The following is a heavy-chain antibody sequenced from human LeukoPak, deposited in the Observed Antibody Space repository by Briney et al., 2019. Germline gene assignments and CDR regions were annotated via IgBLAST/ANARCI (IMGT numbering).Heavy chain of an antibody. CDR2: IRYDGGNK. J-gene: IGHJ4*02. D-gene: IGHD3-22*01. V-gene: IGHV3-30*02. Sequence: PGGSLRLSCAASGFTFSNYGMHWVRQAPGKGLEWVAFIRYDGGNKYYADSVKGRFTISRDNSKNTLYLQMNSLRAEDTAVYYCARYDSSGYYFDYWGQGTLVTVSS. CDR3: ARYDSSGYYFDY. CDR1: GFTFSNYG.